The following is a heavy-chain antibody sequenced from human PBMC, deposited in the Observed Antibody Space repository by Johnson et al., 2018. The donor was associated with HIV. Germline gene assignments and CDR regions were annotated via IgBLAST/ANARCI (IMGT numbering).Heavy chain of an antibody. CDR3: ARENLGAFDI. D-gene: IGHD1-14*01. J-gene: IGHJ3*02. V-gene: IGHV3-20*04. CDR1: GFTFDDYG. CDR2: INWNGGNT. Sequence: VQLVESGGGVVQPGRSLRLSCAASGFTFDDYGMSWVSQAPGKGLEWVSGINWNGGNTGYADSMKGRFAISRDNAKNSLYLQMNSLRAEDTALYYCARENLGAFDIWGQGTMVTVSS.